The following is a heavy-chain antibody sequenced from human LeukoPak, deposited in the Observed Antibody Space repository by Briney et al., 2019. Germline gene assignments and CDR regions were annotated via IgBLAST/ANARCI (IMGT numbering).Heavy chain of an antibody. J-gene: IGHJ4*02. CDR2: ISSSSSYI. CDR3: ARVLQIADADY. D-gene: IGHD6-13*01. CDR1: GSTFSSYS. Sequence: GGSLRLSCAASGSTFSSYSMNWVRQAPGKGLEWVSSISSSSSYIYYADSVKGRFTISRDNAKNSLYLQMNSLRAEDTAVYYCARVLQIADADYWGQGTLVTVSS. V-gene: IGHV3-21*01.